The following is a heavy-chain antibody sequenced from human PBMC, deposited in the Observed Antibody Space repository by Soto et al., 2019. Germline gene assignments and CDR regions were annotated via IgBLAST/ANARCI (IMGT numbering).Heavy chain of an antibody. Sequence: QVQLVESGGGVVQPGRSLRLSCAASRFTFTIYGMHWVRQAPGKGLEWVAVIWYDGSNKYYADSVKGRFTISRDNSKNTLYLHMNSLRAEDTAVYYCAREEMATIHPWVPAAFDIWGQGTMVTVSS. J-gene: IGHJ3*02. CDR3: AREEMATIHPWVPAAFDI. CDR2: IWYDGSNK. CDR1: RFTFTIYG. D-gene: IGHD5-12*01. V-gene: IGHV3-33*01.